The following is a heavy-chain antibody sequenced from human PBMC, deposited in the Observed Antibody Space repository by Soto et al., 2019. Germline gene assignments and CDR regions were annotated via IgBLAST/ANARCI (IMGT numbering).Heavy chain of an antibody. Sequence: ASVKVSCKVSGYTLTELSMHWVRQAPGKGLERMGGFDPEDGETIYEQKFQGRVTMTEDTSTVTAYMVLSSLGSEDTAVYYCATYIIAVASYYFDYWGQGTLVTVSS. J-gene: IGHJ4*02. CDR1: GYTLTELS. CDR3: ATYIIAVASYYFDY. CDR2: FDPEDGET. V-gene: IGHV1-24*01. D-gene: IGHD6-19*01.